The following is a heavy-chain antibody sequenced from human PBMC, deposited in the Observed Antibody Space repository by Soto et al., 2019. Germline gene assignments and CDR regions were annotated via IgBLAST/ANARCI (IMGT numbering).Heavy chain of an antibody. CDR3: ARGGYFDSSNYLAY. Sequence: ASVKVSCKASGFTFTDSAVQWMRQARGQRLEWIGWIVVGSGNTNYAQKFQERVTITRDMSTRTAYMELSSLTSEDTAVYYCARGGYFDSSNYLAYWGLGTLVTVSS. D-gene: IGHD3-22*01. J-gene: IGHJ4*02. CDR1: GFTFTDSA. CDR2: IVVGSGNT. V-gene: IGHV1-58*01.